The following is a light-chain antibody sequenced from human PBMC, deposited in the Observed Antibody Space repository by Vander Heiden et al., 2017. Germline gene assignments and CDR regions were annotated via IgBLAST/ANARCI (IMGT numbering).Light chain of an antibody. J-gene: IGKJ3*01. Sequence: DIQVTHSPSSLSASVGDRVTITCQASQHISNYLNWYQQRPGKAPKLLIYDASNLEPGVPSRFSGTGSGTQFTFTISSLQPEDFATYYGQQYDNHPPMVTFGPGTRVDL. CDR3: QQYDNHPPMVT. V-gene: IGKV1-33*01. CDR1: QHISNY. CDR2: DAS.